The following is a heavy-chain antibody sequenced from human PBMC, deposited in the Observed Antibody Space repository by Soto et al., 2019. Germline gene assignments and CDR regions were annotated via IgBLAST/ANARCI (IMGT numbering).Heavy chain of an antibody. V-gene: IGHV3-11*01. Sequence: PVGSLRLSCAASGFTFSDYYMTWIRQAPGKGLEWVSYITTSGSNIYYADSVKGRFTISRDNAKNSLYLQMSRLRAEGTDVYYCARDPPRHWRIDVRGDRTTVTVSS. CDR3: ARDPPRHWRIDV. D-gene: IGHD1-1*01. CDR1: GFTFSDYY. J-gene: IGHJ6*04. CDR2: ITTSGSNI.